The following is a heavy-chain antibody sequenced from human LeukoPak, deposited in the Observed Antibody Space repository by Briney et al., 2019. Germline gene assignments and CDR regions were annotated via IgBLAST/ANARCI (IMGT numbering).Heavy chain of an antibody. J-gene: IGHJ6*02. CDR2: ISSSSSTI. Sequence: GGSLRLSCAASGFTFSSYSMNCVRQAPGKGLEWVSYISSSSSTIYYAESVKGRFTISRDNAKNSLYLQMNSLRAEDTAVYYCAKERPHSSGWYPLYYYGMDVWGQGATVTVSS. CDR1: GFTFSSYS. CDR3: AKERPHSSGWYPLYYYGMDV. D-gene: IGHD6-19*01. V-gene: IGHV3-48*04.